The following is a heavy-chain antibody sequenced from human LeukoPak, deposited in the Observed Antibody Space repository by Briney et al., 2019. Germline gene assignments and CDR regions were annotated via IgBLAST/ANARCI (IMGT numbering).Heavy chain of an antibody. CDR2: MNPSSGNT. J-gene: IGHJ5*02. CDR3: AREPTGYSSSLDP. Sequence: GASVNVSCKASGYTFTSYDINWVRQATGQGLEWMGWMNPSSGNTGYAQKFQGRVTMTRNTSISTAYMELSSLRSEDTAVHYCAREPTGYSSSLDPWGQGTLVTVSS. CDR1: GYTFTSYD. V-gene: IGHV1-8*01. D-gene: IGHD6-13*01.